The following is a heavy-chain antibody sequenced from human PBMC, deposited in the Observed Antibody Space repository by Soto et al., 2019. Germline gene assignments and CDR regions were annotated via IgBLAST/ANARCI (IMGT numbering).Heavy chain of an antibody. CDR3: ARGGGTTVTTSFGIYFDY. J-gene: IGHJ4*02. Sequence: SETLSLTCAVYGGSFSGYYWSWIRQPPGKGLEWIGEINHSGSTNYNPSLKSRVTISVDTSKNQFSLKLSSVTAADTAVYYCARGGGTTVTTSFGIYFDYWGQGTLVTVSS. CDR1: GGSFSGYY. D-gene: IGHD4-17*01. CDR2: INHSGST. V-gene: IGHV4-34*01.